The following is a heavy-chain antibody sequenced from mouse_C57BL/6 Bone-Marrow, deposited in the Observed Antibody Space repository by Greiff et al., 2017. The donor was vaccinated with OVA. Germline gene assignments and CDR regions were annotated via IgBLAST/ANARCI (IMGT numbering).Heavy chain of an antibody. CDR2: ILPSIGRT. V-gene: IGHV15-2*01. D-gene: IGHD1-1*01. Sequence: VQLQQSGSELRSPGSSVKLSCKDFDSEVFPIAYMRWVRQKPGHGFEWIGGILPSIGRTIYGEKFEDKATLDADTLSNTAYLELNSLTSEDSAIYYCAREDYYGSSYGWYFDVWGTGTTVTVSS. J-gene: IGHJ1*03. CDR1: DSEVFPIAY. CDR3: AREDYYGSSYGWYFDV.